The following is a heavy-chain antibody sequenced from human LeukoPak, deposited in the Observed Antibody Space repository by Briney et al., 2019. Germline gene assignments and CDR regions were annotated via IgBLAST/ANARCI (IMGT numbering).Heavy chain of an antibody. CDR1: GDSISSYY. CDR2: IYTSGST. D-gene: IGHD1-26*01. J-gene: IGHJ5*02. CDR3: ARDRWELLSPWFDP. V-gene: IGHV4-4*07. Sequence: SETLSLTCTVSGDSISSYYWSWIRQPAGKGLEWIGRIYTSGSTNYNPSLKSRVTMSVDTSKNQFSLKLSSVTAADTAVYYCARDRWELLSPWFDPWGQGTLVTVSS.